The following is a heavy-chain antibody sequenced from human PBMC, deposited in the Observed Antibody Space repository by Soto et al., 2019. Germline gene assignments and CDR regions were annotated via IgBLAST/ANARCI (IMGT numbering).Heavy chain of an antibody. CDR3: ASLRSRWNIDY. J-gene: IGHJ4*02. CDR2: IYYTGST. Sequence: SETLSLTCTVSGGSISTDDHYWSWIRQPPGKGLEWIGYIYYTGSTHYNPSLKSRLFTSLDTSKNQFSLQLTSVTAADTAVYYCASLRSRWNIDYWGQGTLVPVSS. CDR1: GGSISTDDHY. D-gene: IGHD6-13*01. V-gene: IGHV4-30-4*01.